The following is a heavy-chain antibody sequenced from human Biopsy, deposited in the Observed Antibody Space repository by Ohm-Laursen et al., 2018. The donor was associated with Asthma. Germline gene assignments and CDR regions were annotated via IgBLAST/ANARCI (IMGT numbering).Heavy chain of an antibody. Sequence: SLRLSCSASGFTFRSYAMHWVRQAPGKGLEWVAVGGSYYDGGLKYYADSVNGRSTVPRDDSKNTLYLQMNSLRPDDTAVYYCARDVMEWYLPAFDFWGQGTLVTVSS. V-gene: IGHV3-30-3*01. CDR3: ARDVMEWYLPAFDF. J-gene: IGHJ4*02. D-gene: IGHD3-3*01. CDR1: GFTFRSYA. CDR2: GGSYYDGGLK.